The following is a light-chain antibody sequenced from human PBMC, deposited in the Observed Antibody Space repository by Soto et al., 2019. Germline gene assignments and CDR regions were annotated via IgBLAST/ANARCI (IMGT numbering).Light chain of an antibody. V-gene: IGKV4-1*01. J-gene: IGKJ4*01. CDR1: QSVLYSSNNKNH. Sequence: DIVMTQSPDSLAVSLGERATINCKSSQSVLYSSNNKNHLAWYQQKPGQPPKLVIYWASTRESGVPDRFSGSGSGTDFTLSISSLEPEDFAVYYCQRYNRWPLSFGGGTKVDI. CDR3: QRYNRWPLS. CDR2: WAS.